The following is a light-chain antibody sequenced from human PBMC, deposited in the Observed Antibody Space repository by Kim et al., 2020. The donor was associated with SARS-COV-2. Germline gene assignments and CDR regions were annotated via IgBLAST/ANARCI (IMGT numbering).Light chain of an antibody. V-gene: IGLV7-43*01. CDR2: GTS. J-gene: IGLJ2*01. CDR3: LLYYGGAQL. Sequence: PGGTVTLTCAPTTGAVTSGNYPNWFQQKPGQAPRSLIYGTSNKHSWTPARFSGSLLGGKAALTLSGVQPEDEAEYYCLLYYGGAQLFGGGTQLTVL. CDR1: TGAVTSGNY.